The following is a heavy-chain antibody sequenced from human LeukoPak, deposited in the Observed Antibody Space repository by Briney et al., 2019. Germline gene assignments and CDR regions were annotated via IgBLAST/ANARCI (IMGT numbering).Heavy chain of an antibody. CDR1: GYTLTELS. CDR3: ATAGPYSGCYYAFDI. V-gene: IGHV1-24*01. CDR2: FYPEDGET. J-gene: IGHJ3*02. Sequence: ASVKVSCKVSGYTLTELSMHWVRQAPGKGLEWMGGFYPEDGETIYAQKFQGRVTMTEDTSTDTAYMELSSLRAEDTAVYYCATAGPYSGCYYAFDIWGQGTMVTVSS. D-gene: IGHD1-26*01.